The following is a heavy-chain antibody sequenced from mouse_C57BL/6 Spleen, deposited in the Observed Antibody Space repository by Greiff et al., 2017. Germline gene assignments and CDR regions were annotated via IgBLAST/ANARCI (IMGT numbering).Heavy chain of an antibody. Sequence: QVQLQQSGAELVKPGASVKISCKASGYAFSSYWMNWVKQRPGKGLEWIGQIYPGDGDTNYNGKFKGKATLTEDKSSSTAYMQLSSLTSEDSSVYFCARGGDYGNYPFDYWGQGTTLTVSS. J-gene: IGHJ2*01. CDR1: GYAFSSYW. CDR2: IYPGDGDT. V-gene: IGHV1-80*01. CDR3: ARGGDYGNYPFDY. D-gene: IGHD2-1*01.